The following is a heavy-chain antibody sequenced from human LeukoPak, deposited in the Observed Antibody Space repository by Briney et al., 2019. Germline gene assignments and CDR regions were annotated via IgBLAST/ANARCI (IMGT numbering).Heavy chain of an antibody. V-gene: IGHV3-74*01. CDR2: INSDGSDT. CDR3: ARGGYHHGFDI. D-gene: IGHD2-15*01. J-gene: IGHJ3*02. Sequence: TGGSLTLSCAASGFTFNSYWFHWVRQAPAKGLVWVSRINSDGSDTIYEDSVKGSCTTSTANANSKVYLQMNSLKAEDTAVYYCARGGYHHGFDIWGQGTMVTVSS. CDR1: GFTFNSYW.